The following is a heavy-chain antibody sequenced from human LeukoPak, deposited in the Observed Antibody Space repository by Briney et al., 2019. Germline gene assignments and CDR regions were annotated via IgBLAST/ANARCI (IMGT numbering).Heavy chain of an antibody. D-gene: IGHD3-10*01. Sequence: GGSLRLSCAASGFTFSSYSMNWVRQAPGKGLEWVPSISSSSSYIYYADSVKGRFTISRDNAKNSLYLQMNSLRAEDTAVYYCASWVRGVIANNFDYWGQGTLVTVSS. CDR3: ASWVRGVIANNFDY. V-gene: IGHV3-21*01. J-gene: IGHJ4*02. CDR2: ISSSSSYI. CDR1: GFTFSSYS.